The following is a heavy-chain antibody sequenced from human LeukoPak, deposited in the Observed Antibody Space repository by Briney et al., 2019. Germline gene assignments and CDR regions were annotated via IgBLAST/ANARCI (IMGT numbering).Heavy chain of an antibody. J-gene: IGHJ4*02. CDR2: ISSSSSTI. Sequence: QAGGSLRLSCAASGFTFSSYSMNWVRQAPGKGLEWVSYISSSSSTIYYADSVKGRFTISRDNAKNSLYLQMNSLRAEDTAVYYCARDFYSSSSPLGEFDYWGQGTLVTVSS. D-gene: IGHD6-6*01. CDR1: GFTFSSYS. CDR3: ARDFYSSSSPLGEFDY. V-gene: IGHV3-48*04.